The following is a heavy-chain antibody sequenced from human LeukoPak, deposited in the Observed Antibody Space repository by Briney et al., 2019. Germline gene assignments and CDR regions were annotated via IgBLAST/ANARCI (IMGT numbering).Heavy chain of an antibody. D-gene: IGHD3-10*01. CDR3: ARDHYGSGSY. J-gene: IGHJ4*02. CDR1: GFTFSGYW. CDR2: ISNDGTTT. V-gene: IGHV3-74*01. Sequence: GGSLRLSCAASGFTFSGYWMLWVRQAPGKGLVWVSRISNDGTTTNYADSVKGRFTISRGNAKNTLYLQMNGLRAEDTAVYYCARDHYGSGSYWGQGALVTVSS.